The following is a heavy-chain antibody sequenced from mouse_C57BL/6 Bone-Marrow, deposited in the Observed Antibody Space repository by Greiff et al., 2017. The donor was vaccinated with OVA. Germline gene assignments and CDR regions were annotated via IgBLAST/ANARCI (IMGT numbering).Heavy chain of an antibody. Sequence: VQLKQSGPELVKPGASVKISCKASGYTFTDYYMNWVKQSHGKSLEWIGDINPNNGGTSYNQKFKGKATLTVDKSSSTAYMELRSLTSEDSAVYYCARRRIYGNYNYAMDYWGQGTSVTVSS. D-gene: IGHD2-1*01. J-gene: IGHJ4*01. CDR2: INPNNGGT. V-gene: IGHV1-26*01. CDR3: ARRRIYGNYNYAMDY. CDR1: GYTFTDYY.